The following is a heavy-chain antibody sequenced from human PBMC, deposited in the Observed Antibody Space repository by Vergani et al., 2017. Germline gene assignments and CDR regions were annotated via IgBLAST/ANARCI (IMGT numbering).Heavy chain of an antibody. J-gene: IGHJ6*02. CDR3: ARANPRDSGYDYLYYYHAMNV. CDR1: GFTFNNYA. V-gene: IGHV3-23*01. D-gene: IGHD5-12*01. Sequence: EVQLLESGGDLVQPGGSLRLSCAASGFTFNNYAMNWVRQAPGKGLELVSGISGSGGSTYYAGSVKGRFTISRDSSKNTLYLQMNSLSAGDTAVYYCARANPRDSGYDYLYYYHAMNVWGQETTVTVSS. CDR2: ISGSGGST.